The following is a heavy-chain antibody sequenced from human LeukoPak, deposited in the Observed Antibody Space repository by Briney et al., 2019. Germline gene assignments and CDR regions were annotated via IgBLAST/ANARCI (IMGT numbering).Heavy chain of an antibody. V-gene: IGHV3-23*01. Sequence: PGGSLILSCAASGFTFSNYAMNWVRQAPGKGLEWVSSISGGAGGASYADSVKGRFTMSRDNSKNTLYLQMNSLRAEDTAVYYCAKDGGYGSGSYYPDYWGQGTLVTVSS. J-gene: IGHJ4*02. CDR1: GFTFSNYA. D-gene: IGHD3-10*01. CDR3: AKDGGYGSGSYYPDY. CDR2: ISGGAGGA.